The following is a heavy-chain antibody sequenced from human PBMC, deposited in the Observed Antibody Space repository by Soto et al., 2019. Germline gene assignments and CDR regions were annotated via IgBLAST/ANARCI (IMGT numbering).Heavy chain of an antibody. V-gene: IGHV3-30*18. J-gene: IGHJ5*02. CDR2: NSYDGSYK. CDR3: AKDRGWLWFDP. D-gene: IGHD3-10*01. CDR1: GFTFSTYG. Sequence: GGSLRLSCAASGFTFSTYGMNWVRQAPGKGLERVAVNSYDGSYKYTSDAVKGRFTISRDNSNNTLYLQLNSLRTEDTAVYYCAKDRGWLWFDPWGQGTLVTVSS.